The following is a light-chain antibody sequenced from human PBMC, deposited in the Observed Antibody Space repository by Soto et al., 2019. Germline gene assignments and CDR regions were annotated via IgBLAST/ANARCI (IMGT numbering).Light chain of an antibody. CDR2: GAS. CDR3: QQYGSSLPLT. CDR1: QSVSSSY. J-gene: IGKJ4*01. V-gene: IGKV3-20*01. Sequence: IVLTQSPGTQSLSPGERATLSCRASQSVSSSYLAWYQQKPGQAPRLLIYGASSRATGIPDRFSGSGSGTDFTLTISRLEPEDFAVYYCQQYGSSLPLTFGGGTKVDIK.